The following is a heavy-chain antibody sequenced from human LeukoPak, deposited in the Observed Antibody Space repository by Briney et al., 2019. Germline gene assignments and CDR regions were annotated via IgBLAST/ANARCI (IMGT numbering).Heavy chain of an antibody. J-gene: IGHJ4*02. V-gene: IGHV3-33*01. D-gene: IGHD3-22*01. CDR3: ATDREGDPSAYYLV. CDR1: GFTFSSYG. CDR2: IWDDGSNK. Sequence: GGSLRLSCAASGFTFSSYGMYWVRQAPGQGPEWVALIWDDGSNKYYADSVKGRFTISRDNSKNTLFLQMNSLRAEDSAVYYCATDREGDPSAYYLVGGQGTLITVSS.